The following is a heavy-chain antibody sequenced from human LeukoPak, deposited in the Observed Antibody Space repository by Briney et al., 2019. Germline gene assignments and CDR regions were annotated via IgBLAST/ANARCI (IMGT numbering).Heavy chain of an antibody. CDR3: ARDSSGSYFDY. Sequence: PSETLSLTCAVYGGSFSGYYWSWIRQPAGKGLEWIGRIYTSGSTNYNPSLKSRVTISVDTSKNQFSLKLSSVTAADTAVYYCARDSSGSYFDYWGQGTLVTVSS. D-gene: IGHD3-22*01. J-gene: IGHJ4*02. CDR2: IYTSGST. CDR1: GGSFSGYY. V-gene: IGHV4-4*07.